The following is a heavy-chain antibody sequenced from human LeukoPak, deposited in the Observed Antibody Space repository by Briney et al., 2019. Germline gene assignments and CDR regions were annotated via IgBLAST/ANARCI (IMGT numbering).Heavy chain of an antibody. Sequence: GASVKVSCKASGGTFSSYAISWVRQAPGQGLEWMGGIIPIFGTANYAQKFQGRVTITADESTSTAYMELSSLRSEDTAVYYCARDKWYYGSGSSTFDYWGQGTLVTVSS. D-gene: IGHD3-10*01. CDR1: GGTFSSYA. CDR3: ARDKWYYGSGSSTFDY. V-gene: IGHV1-69*13. J-gene: IGHJ4*02. CDR2: IIPIFGTA.